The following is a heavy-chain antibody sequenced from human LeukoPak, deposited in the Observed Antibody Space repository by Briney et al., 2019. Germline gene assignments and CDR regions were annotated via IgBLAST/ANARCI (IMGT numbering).Heavy chain of an antibody. CDR2: IKVSGGRT. CDR1: GYTFIHWF. J-gene: IGHJ4*02. CDR3: AREPPESYYFDY. Sequence: AAVKVSCMACGYTFIHWFVLWVRQAAGRGREWMGIIKVSGGRTEYAQKFQGRVTMTRDMSTSTVYMELNNLRSEDTAVYYCAREPPESYYFDYWGQGPLVPVSS. V-gene: IGHV1-46*01.